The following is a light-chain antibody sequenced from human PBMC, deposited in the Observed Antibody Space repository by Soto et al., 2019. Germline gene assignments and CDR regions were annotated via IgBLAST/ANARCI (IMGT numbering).Light chain of an antibody. J-gene: IGKJ1*01. CDR3: QKYNSAPWT. Sequence: VIVMTQSPSLLSASTGDRVTISYRMSQGISSYLAWYQQKPGKAPELLLSAASTLQTGVPSRFSGGGSGTDFTLTISSLQPEDVATYYCQKYNSAPWTFGQGTKVDIK. CDR1: QGISSY. V-gene: IGKV1D-8*03. CDR2: AAS.